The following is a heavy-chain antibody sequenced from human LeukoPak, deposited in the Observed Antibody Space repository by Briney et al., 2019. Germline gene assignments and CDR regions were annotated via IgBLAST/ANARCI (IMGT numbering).Heavy chain of an antibody. CDR3: ASGCSSTSCQQYYYYGMDV. Sequence: ASVKVPCKASGYTFTSYYMHWVRQAPGQGLEWMGIINPSGGSTSYAQKFQGRVTMTRDTSTSTVYMELSSLRSEDTAVYYCASGCSSTSCQQYYYYGMDVWGQGTTVTVSS. J-gene: IGHJ6*02. V-gene: IGHV1-46*01. CDR2: INPSGGST. D-gene: IGHD2-2*01. CDR1: GYTFTSYY.